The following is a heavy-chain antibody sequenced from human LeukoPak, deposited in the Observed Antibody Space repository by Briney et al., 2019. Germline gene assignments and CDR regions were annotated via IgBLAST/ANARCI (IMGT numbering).Heavy chain of an antibody. Sequence: SETLSLTCAVSGGSISSYTYYWGWVRQPPGKGLEWIGSVHYSGTTYYNPSLKSRVTISVDTSKNQFSLKLSSVTAADTAVYYCARHPLTTFGGPRNWFDPWGQGTLVIASS. J-gene: IGHJ5*02. CDR3: ARHPLTTFGGPRNWFDP. D-gene: IGHD4-11*01. CDR2: VHYSGTT. V-gene: IGHV4-39*01. CDR1: GGSISSYTYY.